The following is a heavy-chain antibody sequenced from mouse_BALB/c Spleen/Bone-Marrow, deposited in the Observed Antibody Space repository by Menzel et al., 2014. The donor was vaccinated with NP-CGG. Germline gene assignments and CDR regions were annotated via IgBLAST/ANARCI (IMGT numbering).Heavy chain of an antibody. CDR3: ARNSGTWGFDH. CDR1: GFSLSRYS. Sequence: VKLQESEPGLVAPSQSLSITCTVSGFSLSRYSVHWVRQPPGKGLEWLGMIWDGGSTDYNSALKSRLSISKDNSKSQVFLKMNSLQTDDTAMYYCARNSGTWGFDHWGQGTTLTVSS. J-gene: IGHJ2*01. D-gene: IGHD3-2*02. V-gene: IGHV2-6-4*01. CDR2: IWDGGST.